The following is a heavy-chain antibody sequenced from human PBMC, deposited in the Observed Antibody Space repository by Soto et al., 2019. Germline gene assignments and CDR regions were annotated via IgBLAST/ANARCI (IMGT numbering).Heavy chain of an antibody. D-gene: IGHD3-3*01. CDR1: GGSFSGYY. CDR2: INHSGST. V-gene: IGHV4-34*01. J-gene: IGHJ6*02. CDR3: ARSPPLYYDFWSGYYVPYGMDV. Sequence: PSETLSLTCAVYGGSFSGYYWSWIRQPPGKGLEWIGEINHSGSTNYNPSLKCRVTISVDTSKNQFSLKLSSVTAADTAVYYCARSPPLYYDFWSGYYVPYGMDVWGQGTTVTVSS.